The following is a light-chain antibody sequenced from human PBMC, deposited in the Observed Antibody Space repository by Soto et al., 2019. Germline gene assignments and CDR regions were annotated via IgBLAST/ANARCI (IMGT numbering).Light chain of an antibody. CDR2: AAS. J-gene: IGKJ4*01. V-gene: IGKV1-12*01. CDR1: QGISSW. Sequence: DIPMTQSPSSVSASVGDRVTITCRASQGISSWFAWYQQKPWKAPKLLIYAASSLQSGVTSRFSGSGSGTDFTLTISSLQPEEFATYYCQQANSFSLTFGGGTKVEIK. CDR3: QQANSFSLT.